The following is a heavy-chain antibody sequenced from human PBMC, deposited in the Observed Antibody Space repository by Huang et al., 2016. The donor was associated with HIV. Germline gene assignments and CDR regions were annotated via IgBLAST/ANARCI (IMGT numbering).Heavy chain of an antibody. CDR3: ASQHIGAAATWF. D-gene: IGHD6-13*01. Sequence: QLQLQESGPGQVKPSETLSLTCTVSGDFISSTNYSGGWIRQSPGKGLEWVGSGYQRGSTNYNPSLKSRVTLSVDTSRNQFSLRLNSVTAADTAVYYCASQHIGAAATWFWGRGTQVAVSS. J-gene: IGHJ4*02. CDR1: GDFISSTNYS. V-gene: IGHV4-39*01. CDR2: GYQRGST.